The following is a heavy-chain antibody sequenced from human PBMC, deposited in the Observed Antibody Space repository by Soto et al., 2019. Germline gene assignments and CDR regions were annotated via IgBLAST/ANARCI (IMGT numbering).Heavy chain of an antibody. V-gene: IGHV3-33*08. Sequence: VQLLESGGALVQPGRSLRLSCAASGFTFRNFGFHWVRQAPGKGLEWVALVWYDGTNKYYAESLKGRVSISRDNSKNTLYLEMKSLRAEDTAVYYCARDGDVEGGPPPKDYAMDVWGQGTTVTVSS. CDR2: VWYDGTNK. J-gene: IGHJ6*02. CDR3: ARDGDVEGGPPPKDYAMDV. D-gene: IGHD3-10*01. CDR1: GFTFRNFG.